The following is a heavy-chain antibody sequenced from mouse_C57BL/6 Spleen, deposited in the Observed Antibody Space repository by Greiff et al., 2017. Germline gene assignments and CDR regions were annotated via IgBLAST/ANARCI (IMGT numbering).Heavy chain of an antibody. V-gene: IGHV1-59*01. CDR3: ARNGSSSRYAMDY. D-gene: IGHD1-1*01. Sequence: QVQLQQPGAELVRPGTSVKLSCKASGYTFTSYWMHWVKQRPGQGLEWIGVIDPSDSYTNYNQKFKGKATLTADKSSSTAYMQLSSLTSEDSAVYFCARNGSSSRYAMDYWGQGTSVTVSS. J-gene: IGHJ4*01. CDR2: IDPSDSYT. CDR1: GYTFTSYW.